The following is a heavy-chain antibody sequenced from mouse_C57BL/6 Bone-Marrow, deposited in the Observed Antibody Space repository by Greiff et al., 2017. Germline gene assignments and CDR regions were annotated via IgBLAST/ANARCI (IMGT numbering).Heavy chain of an antibody. D-gene: IGHD1-1*01. CDR2: ISDGGSYT. V-gene: IGHV5-4*03. J-gene: IGHJ2*01. CDR1: GFTFSSYA. Sequence: EVMLVESGGGLVKPGGSLTLSCAASGFTFSSYAMSWVRQTPVQRLEWVATISDGGSYTYYPDKVKGRFTISRENDKNNLYLLMLHLRSEDTAMDYYARGITTVVRGDYWGQGTTLTVSS. CDR3: ARGITTVVRGDY.